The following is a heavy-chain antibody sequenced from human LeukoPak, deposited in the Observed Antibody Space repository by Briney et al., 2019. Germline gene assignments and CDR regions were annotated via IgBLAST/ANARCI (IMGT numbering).Heavy chain of an antibody. CDR2: IYYSGST. D-gene: IGHD3-22*01. V-gene: IGHV4-59*12. CDR3: ARLDRYYYDSSGYSVLDY. Sequence: SEALSLTCTVSGGSISSYYWSWIRQPPGKGLEWIGYIYYSGSTNYNPSLKSRVTISVDTSKNQFSLKLSSVTAADTAVYYCARLDRYYYDSSGYSVLDYWGQGTLVTVSS. CDR1: GGSISSYY. J-gene: IGHJ4*02.